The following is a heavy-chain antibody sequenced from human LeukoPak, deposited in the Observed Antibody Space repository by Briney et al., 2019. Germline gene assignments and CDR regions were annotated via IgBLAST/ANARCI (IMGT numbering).Heavy chain of an antibody. CDR2: IRYDGSNK. D-gene: IGHD3-22*01. CDR1: GFTFSSYT. V-gene: IGHV3-30*02. J-gene: IGHJ4*02. Sequence: PGGSLRLSCAASGFTFSSYTIHWVRQAPGKGLEWVAFIRYDGSNKYYADSVKGRFTISRDNSKKTLYLQMNSLRPEDTAVYYCAKDFSVYYYDSRVLDYWGQGTLVTVSS. CDR3: AKDFSVYYYDSRVLDY.